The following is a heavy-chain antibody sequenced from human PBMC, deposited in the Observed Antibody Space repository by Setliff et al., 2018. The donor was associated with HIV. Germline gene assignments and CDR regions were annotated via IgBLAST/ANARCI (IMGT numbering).Heavy chain of an antibody. CDR3: ARGVYCGASCYQGTDH. CDR1: GGSINSGHYY. V-gene: IGHV4-31*03. J-gene: IGHJ5*02. Sequence: SETLSLTCTVSGGSINSGHYYWSWIRHHPGKGLEWIGYIYYTGSTYFNPSLKSRLTISLDTSNSQFSLNLRAVTAADTAVYYCARGVYCGASCYQGTDHWGQGTLVTVSS. D-gene: IGHD2-21*01. CDR2: IYYTGST.